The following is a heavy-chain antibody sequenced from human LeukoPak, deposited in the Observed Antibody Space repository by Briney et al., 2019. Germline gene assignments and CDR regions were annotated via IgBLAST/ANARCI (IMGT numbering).Heavy chain of an antibody. V-gene: IGHV1-18*01. CDR1: GYTFTSYG. D-gene: IGHD6-13*01. Sequence: ASVKVSCKASGYTFTSYGISWVRQAPGQGLEWMGWISAYNGNTNFAQKLQDRVTMTTDTSTSTAYMELRSLRSDDTAVYYCARVSSIAAAGPHFDYWGQGTLVTVSS. J-gene: IGHJ4*02. CDR3: ARVSSIAAAGPHFDY. CDR2: ISAYNGNT.